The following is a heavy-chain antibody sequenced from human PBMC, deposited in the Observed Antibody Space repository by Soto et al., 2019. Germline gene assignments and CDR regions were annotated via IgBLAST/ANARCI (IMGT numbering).Heavy chain of an antibody. V-gene: IGHV4-30-4*01. CDR3: ARTSLTIFGPRNDYYGMGV. D-gene: IGHD3-3*01. J-gene: IGHJ6*02. Sequence: SETLSLTCTVSGGSISSGEYYWTWIRQPPGKGLEWIGYISYSGSTHYSPSLKSRVSITVDTSKNQFSLNLASVSAEDTAVYYCARTSLTIFGPRNDYYGMGVWGLGTKVTVSS. CDR2: ISYSGST. CDR1: GGSISSGEYY.